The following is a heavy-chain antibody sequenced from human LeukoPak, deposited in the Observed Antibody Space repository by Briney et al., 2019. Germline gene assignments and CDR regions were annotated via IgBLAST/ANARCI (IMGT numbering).Heavy chain of an antibody. CDR1: GGSVSSGSYY. V-gene: IGHV4-61*01. J-gene: IGHJ4*02. CDR3: ARGPWIQLWPYFDY. CDR2: IYYSGST. D-gene: IGHD5-18*01. Sequence: SETLSLTCTVSGGSVSSGSYYWSWIRQPPGKGLEWIGYIYYSGSTNYNPSLKSRVTISVDTSKNQFSLKLNSVTAADTAVYYCARGPWIQLWPYFDYWGQGTLVSVSS.